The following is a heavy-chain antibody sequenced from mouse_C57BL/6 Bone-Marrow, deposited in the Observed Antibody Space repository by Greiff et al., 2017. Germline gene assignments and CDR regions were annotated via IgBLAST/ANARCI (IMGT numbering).Heavy chain of an antibody. CDR2: IDPEDGET. Sequence: EVHLVEPGAELVKPGASVKLSCTASGFNFTDYYMHWVKQRTEQGLEWIGRIDPEDGETKYAPKFQGQATITADTSSNTAYLQLSSLTSEDAAVYYCAGSVRAAVEYWGQGTTVTVSS. J-gene: IGHJ4*01. CDR1: GFNFTDYY. V-gene: IGHV14-2*01. CDR3: AGSVRAAVEY. D-gene: IGHD1-1*01.